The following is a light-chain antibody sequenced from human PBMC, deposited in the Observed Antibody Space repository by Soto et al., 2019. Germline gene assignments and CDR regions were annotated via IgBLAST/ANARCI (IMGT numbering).Light chain of an antibody. V-gene: IGKV3-20*01. CDR1: QSVSNY. J-gene: IGKJ1*01. Sequence: EIVMTQSPATLSVSPGERATLYCRASQSVSNYLAWYQQKPGQAPRLLIYDASNRASGIPARFSGSGSGTDFTLTISRLEPEDFAVYYCQQYGSSPWTFGQGTKVDI. CDR3: QQYGSSPWT. CDR2: DAS.